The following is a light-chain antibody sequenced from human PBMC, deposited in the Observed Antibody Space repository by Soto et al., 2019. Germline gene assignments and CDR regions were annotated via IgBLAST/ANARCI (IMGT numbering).Light chain of an antibody. V-gene: IGKV1-5*01. CDR2: AAS. CDR1: QSISSY. J-gene: IGKJ1*01. Sequence: VQMTQSPSSLSASVGDRVISTCRASQSISSYLNWYQQKPGKAPKLLIYAASTLESGVPSRFSGSGSGTEFTLTISSLQPDDFATYYCQQYNSYSTFGQGTKVDIK. CDR3: QQYNSYST.